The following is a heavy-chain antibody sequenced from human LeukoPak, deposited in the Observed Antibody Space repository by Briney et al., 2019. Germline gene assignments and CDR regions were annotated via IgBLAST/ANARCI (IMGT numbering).Heavy chain of an antibody. D-gene: IGHD3-22*01. Sequence: KPSETLSLTCAVYGGSFSGYYWSWIRQPPGKGLEWIGEINHSGSTNYNPSLKSRVTISVDTSKNQFSLKLSSVTAADTAVYYCARTYYYDSTPDLDYWGQGTLATVSS. CDR3: ARTYYYDSTPDLDY. CDR2: INHSGST. CDR1: GGSFSGYY. V-gene: IGHV4-34*01. J-gene: IGHJ4*02.